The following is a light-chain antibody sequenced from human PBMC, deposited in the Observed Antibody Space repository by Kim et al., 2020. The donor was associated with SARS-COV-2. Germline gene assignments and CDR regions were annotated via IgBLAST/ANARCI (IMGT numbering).Light chain of an antibody. CDR3: QQRSNWPLT. J-gene: IGKJ4*01. Sequence: LSQGERATLSCRASQSVSRYLAWYQQRPGQAPRLLIYDASNRATGIPARFSGSGSGTDFTLTISSLEPEDFAVYYCQQRSNWPLTFGGGTKVDIK. CDR2: DAS. V-gene: IGKV3-11*01. CDR1: QSVSRY.